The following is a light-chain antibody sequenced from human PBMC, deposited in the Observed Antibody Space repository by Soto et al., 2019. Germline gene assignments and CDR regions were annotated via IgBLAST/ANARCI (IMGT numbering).Light chain of an antibody. V-gene: IGKV3-15*01. J-gene: IGKJ1*01. CDR3: QHYNNWPPWT. CDR1: QSVSSN. CDR2: GAS. Sequence: EIVMTQSPATLSVSPGERATLSCRASQSVSSNLAWYQQKPGQAPRLLIYGASIWATGIPARFSGSGSGTEFTLTISSLQSEDFAVYYCQHYNNWPPWTFGQGTKVDIK.